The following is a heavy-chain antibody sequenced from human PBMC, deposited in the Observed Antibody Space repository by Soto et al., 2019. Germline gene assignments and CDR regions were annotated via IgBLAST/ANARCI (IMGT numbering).Heavy chain of an antibody. Sequence: SETLSMTCSVSGASINRYYWSWLRQAPGKGLEWIGYVFYTGSYNYNPSLKSRVTISVDTSKNQFSLKLRSVTAADTAVYYCARERAAATTYGWFDPWGQGTLVTVSS. V-gene: IGHV4-59*01. CDR3: ARERAAATTYGWFDP. D-gene: IGHD4-17*01. J-gene: IGHJ5*02. CDR2: VFYTGSY. CDR1: GASINRYY.